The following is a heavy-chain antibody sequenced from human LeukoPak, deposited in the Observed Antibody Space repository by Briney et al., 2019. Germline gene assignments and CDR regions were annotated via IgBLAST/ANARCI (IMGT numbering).Heavy chain of an antibody. CDR3: ARTINYYYGMDV. CDR2: IYYSGST. Sequence: SETLSLTCTVSGGSISSYYWSWIRQPPGKGLEWIGYIYYSGSTNYNPSLKSRVTISVDTSKNQFSLKLSSVTAADTAVYYCARTINYYYGMDVWGQGTTVTVSS. V-gene: IGHV4-59*01. J-gene: IGHJ6*02. D-gene: IGHD1-14*01. CDR1: GGSISSYY.